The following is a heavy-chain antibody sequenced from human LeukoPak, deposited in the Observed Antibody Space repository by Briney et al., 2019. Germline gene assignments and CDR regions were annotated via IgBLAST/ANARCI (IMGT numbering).Heavy chain of an antibody. V-gene: IGHV3-48*03. CDR2: ISSSGSTI. J-gene: IGHJ5*02. D-gene: IGHD5-24*01. Sequence: GSLRLSCAASGFTFSSFEMDWVRQAPGKGLEWVSYISSSGSTIYYADSVKGRFTIYRDNAKNSLYLQMNSLRDEDTAVYYCTREMATTWGQGTLVTVS. CDR1: GFTFSSFE. CDR3: TREMATT.